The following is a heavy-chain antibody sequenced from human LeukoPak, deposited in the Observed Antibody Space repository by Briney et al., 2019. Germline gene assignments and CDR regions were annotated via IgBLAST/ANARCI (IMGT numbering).Heavy chain of an antibody. D-gene: IGHD6-13*01. J-gene: IGHJ4*02. V-gene: IGHV3-21*01. CDR2: ISSSSSYI. CDR3: ARDPPRIAAAGYYFDY. CDR1: GFTFSSYS. Sequence: GGSLRLSCAASGFTFSSYSMNWVRQAPGKGLEWVSSISSSSSYIYYADSVRGRFTISRDNAKNSLYLQMNSLRAEDTAVYYCARDPPRIAAAGYYFDYWGQGTLVTVSS.